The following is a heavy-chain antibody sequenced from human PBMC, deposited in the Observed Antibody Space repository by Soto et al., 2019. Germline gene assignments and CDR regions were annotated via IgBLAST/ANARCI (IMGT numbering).Heavy chain of an antibody. CDR3: ARGGVATLTPLRWFDP. V-gene: IGHV4-34*01. Sequence: QVQLQQWGAGLLKPSETLSLTCAVYGGSFSGYYWSWIRQPPGKGLEWIGEINHSGSTHYTPSLKRRVTISVDTSKNQFSLKLSSVTAADTDVYYCARGGVATLTPLRWFDPGGQGTLVTVSS. J-gene: IGHJ5*02. D-gene: IGHD5-12*01. CDR2: INHSGST. CDR1: GGSFSGYY.